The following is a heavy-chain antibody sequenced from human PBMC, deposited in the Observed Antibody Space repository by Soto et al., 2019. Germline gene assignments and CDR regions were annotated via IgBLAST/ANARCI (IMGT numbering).Heavy chain of an antibody. V-gene: IGHV3-11*06. D-gene: IGHD3-3*01. J-gene: IGHJ6*02. CDR3: ARDKVDGITIFGVVIPYYHGMDV. Sequence: KRGRSLRLSCAACGVTFSDYYMGWIRQAPGKGLEWVSDISSSSSYTNYADSVKGRFTISRDNAKNSLDLPMNSLRAEDTAVYYCARDKVDGITIFGVVIPYYHGMDVWGQGTTVTVS. CDR2: ISSSSSYT. CDR1: GVTFSDYY.